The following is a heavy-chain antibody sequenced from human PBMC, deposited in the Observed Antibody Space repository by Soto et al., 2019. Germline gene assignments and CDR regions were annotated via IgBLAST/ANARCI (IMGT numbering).Heavy chain of an antibody. CDR3: AKDPPTTGTTFDY. Sequence: GGSLRLSCAASGFTFSSFAMSWVRQAPGKGLEWVSTINKSGGSTYYADSVKGRFTISRDNSKNMLFLQINGLRAEDTAVYYCAKDPPTTGTTFDYWGRGNLVTGSS. V-gene: IGHV3-23*01. D-gene: IGHD1-1*01. CDR2: INKSGGST. CDR1: GFTFSSFA. J-gene: IGHJ4*02.